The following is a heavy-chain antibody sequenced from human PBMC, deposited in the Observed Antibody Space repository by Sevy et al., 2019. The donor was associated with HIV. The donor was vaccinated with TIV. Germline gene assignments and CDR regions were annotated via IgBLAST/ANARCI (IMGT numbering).Heavy chain of an antibody. V-gene: IGHV3-33*08. CDR3: ARDSGYGFDY. Sequence: GGSLRLSCAASGFTFSSHWMSWVRQAPGKGLEWVAVIWYDGSNKYYADSVKGRFTISRDNSKNTLYLQMNSLRAEDTAVYYCARDSGYGFDYWGQGTLVTVSS. J-gene: IGHJ4*02. CDR2: IWYDGSNK. CDR1: GFTFSSHW. D-gene: IGHD5-12*01.